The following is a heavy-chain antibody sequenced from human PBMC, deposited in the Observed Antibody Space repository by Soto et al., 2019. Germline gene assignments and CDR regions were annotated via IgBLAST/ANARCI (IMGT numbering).Heavy chain of an antibody. J-gene: IGHJ6*02. CDR1: GFTFSSYS. CDR2: ISSSSSYI. V-gene: IGHV3-21*01. CDR3: ARDRDSSSWNYYYYGMDV. Sequence: EVQLVESGGGLVKPGGSLRLSCAASGFTFSSYSMNWVRQAPGKGLEWVSSISSSSSYIYYADSVKGRFTISRDNAKNSLYLQMNSLRAEDPAVYYCARDRDSSSWNYYYYGMDVWGQGTTVTVSS. D-gene: IGHD6-13*01.